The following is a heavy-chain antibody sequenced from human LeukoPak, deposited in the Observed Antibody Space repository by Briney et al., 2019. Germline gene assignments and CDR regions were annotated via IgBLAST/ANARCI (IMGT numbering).Heavy chain of an antibody. CDR3: ARSTPAYSYGVDY. CDR1: GFTFSSYA. D-gene: IGHD5-18*01. J-gene: IGHJ4*02. V-gene: IGHV3-30-3*01. Sequence: GGSLRLSCAASGFTFSSYATHWVRQAPGEGLEWVTLMSYDGSNKYYTDSVKGRFTISRDNSKDTLYLQMNSLRAEDTAVYYCARSTPAYSYGVDYWGQGTLVTVSS. CDR2: MSYDGSNK.